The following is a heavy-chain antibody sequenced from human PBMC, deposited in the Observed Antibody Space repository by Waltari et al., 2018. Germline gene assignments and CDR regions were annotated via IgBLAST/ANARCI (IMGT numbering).Heavy chain of an antibody. CDR1: GGSVSSGNYY. J-gene: IGHJ3*01. Sequence: QVQLQESGPGLVKPSQTLSLTCTVSGGSVSSGNYYWSWIRQPAGKGLEWIGRIYTSGNTNYSPPRKSRVTMSADTSQNQISLRLSSVTAADTAVYYCAMLDYGCNVHAFDVWGQGTVVTVSS. D-gene: IGHD4-17*01. V-gene: IGHV4-61*02. CDR3: AMLDYGCNVHAFDV. CDR2: IYTSGNT.